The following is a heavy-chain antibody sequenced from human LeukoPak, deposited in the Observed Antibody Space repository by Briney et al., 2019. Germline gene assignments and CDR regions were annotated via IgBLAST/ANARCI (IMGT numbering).Heavy chain of an antibody. J-gene: IGHJ2*01. Sequence: PGGSLRLSCSASGFTFSSYGMSWVRQAPGKGLEWVSSISSSSSYIYYADSVKGRFTISRDNAKNSLYLQMNSLRAEDTAVYYCARDVLYYYDSSGYYTLGFDLWGRGTLVTVSS. CDR1: GFTFSSYG. CDR2: ISSSSSYI. CDR3: ARDVLYYYDSSGYYTLGFDL. V-gene: IGHV3-21*01. D-gene: IGHD3-22*01.